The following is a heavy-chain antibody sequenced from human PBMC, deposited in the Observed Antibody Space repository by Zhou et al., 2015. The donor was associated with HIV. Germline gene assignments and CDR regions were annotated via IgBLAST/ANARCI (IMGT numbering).Heavy chain of an antibody. Sequence: QVQLVQSGAEVKKPGSSMKVSCKASGGTFSSYAINWVRQAPGQGLEWMGGIIPIFGTTNYAQKFQGRVTITADESTTTAYMELSSLRSEDTAVYYCARDRETRTTYGVVVMEGMDAWGQGTMVIVSS. J-gene: IGHJ6*02. D-gene: IGHD3-3*01. CDR3: ARDRETRTTYGVVVMEGMDA. CDR1: GGTFSSYA. V-gene: IGHV1-69*01. CDR2: IIPIFGTT.